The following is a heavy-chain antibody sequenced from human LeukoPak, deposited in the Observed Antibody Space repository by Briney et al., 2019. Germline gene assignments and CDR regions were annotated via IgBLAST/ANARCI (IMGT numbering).Heavy chain of an antibody. CDR3: ATSYYDFWSYSSEYFQH. V-gene: IGHV1-2*02. D-gene: IGHD3/OR15-3a*01. J-gene: IGHJ1*01. CDR1: GYTFSGYY. Sequence: GASVKVSCKASGYTFSGYYMHWVRQAPGQGLEWMGWINPNSGGTKYAQKFQGRVTMTRDTSISTAYMELSRLRSDDTAEYYCATSYYDFWSYSSEYFQHWGQGTLVTVSS. CDR2: INPNSGGT.